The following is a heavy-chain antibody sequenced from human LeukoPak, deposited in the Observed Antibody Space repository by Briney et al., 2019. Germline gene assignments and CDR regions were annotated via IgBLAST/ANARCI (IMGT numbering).Heavy chain of an antibody. J-gene: IGHJ4*02. CDR1: GFTFSSYW. Sequence: GGSLRLSCAASGFTFSSYWMNWARQAPGKGLEWVASINHNGNVNYYVDSVKGRFTISRDNAKNSLYLQMSNLRAEDTAVYFCARGYSYGFDYWGQGTPVTVSS. D-gene: IGHD5-18*01. V-gene: IGHV3-7*03. CDR2: INHNGNVN. CDR3: ARGYSYGFDY.